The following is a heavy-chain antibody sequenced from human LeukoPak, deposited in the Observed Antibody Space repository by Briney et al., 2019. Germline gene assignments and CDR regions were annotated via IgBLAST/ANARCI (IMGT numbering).Heavy chain of an antibody. CDR1: GGSISSYY. CDR3: VKSGGYGLIDY. J-gene: IGHJ4*02. CDR2: IYYSGST. D-gene: IGHD6-19*01. Sequence: PSETLSLTCTVSGGSISSYYWSWIRQPPGKGLEWIGYIYYSGSTNYNPSLKSRVTISVATSKNQFSLRLSSVTAADTAMYYCVKSGGYGLIDYWGQGTLVTVSS. V-gene: IGHV4-59*08.